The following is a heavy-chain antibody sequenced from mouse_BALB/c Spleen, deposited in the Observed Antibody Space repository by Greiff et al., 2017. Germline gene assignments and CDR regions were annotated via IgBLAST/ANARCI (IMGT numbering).Heavy chain of an antibody. CDR1: GFSLSTSGMG. V-gene: IGHV8-12*01. J-gene: IGHJ4*01. CDR3: ARRQLGAMDY. CDR2: IYWDDDK. Sequence: QVTLNVSGPGLLQPSQTLSLTCSFSGFSLSTSGMGVSWIRQPSGKGLEWLAHIYWDDDKRYHPSLKRRLTISKDTSSNQVFLKITSVDTADTATYYCARRQLGAMDYWGQGTSVTVSS. D-gene: IGHD3-1*01.